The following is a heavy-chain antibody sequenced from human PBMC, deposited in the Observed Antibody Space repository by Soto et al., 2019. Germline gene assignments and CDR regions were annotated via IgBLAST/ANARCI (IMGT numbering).Heavy chain of an antibody. CDR1: GFTLSSYS. CDR3: ARRGPMDAFDI. V-gene: IGHV3-48*01. Sequence: EVQLVESGGGLVQPGGSLRLSCAASGFTLSSYSMNWVRQAPGKGLEWVSYISSSSSTIYYADSVKGRFTISRDNAKNSLYLQMNSLRAEDTAVYYCARRGPMDAFDIWGQGTMVTVSS. J-gene: IGHJ3*02. D-gene: IGHD2-2*01. CDR2: ISSSSSTI.